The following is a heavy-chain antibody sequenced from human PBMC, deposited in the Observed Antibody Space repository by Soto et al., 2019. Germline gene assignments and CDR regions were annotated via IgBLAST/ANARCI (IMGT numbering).Heavy chain of an antibody. CDR1: GGTFSSYT. D-gene: IGHD3-16*01. J-gene: IGHJ6*02. CDR2: IIPILGIA. CDR3: ARDGGSILGYYGMDV. V-gene: IGHV1-69*08. Sequence: QVQLVQSGAEVKKPGSSVKVSCKASGGTFSSYTISWVRQAPGQGLEWMGRIIPILGIANYAQKFQGRVTITADKSTSTAYMELSSLRSEDTAVYYGARDGGSILGYYGMDVWGQGTTVTVSS.